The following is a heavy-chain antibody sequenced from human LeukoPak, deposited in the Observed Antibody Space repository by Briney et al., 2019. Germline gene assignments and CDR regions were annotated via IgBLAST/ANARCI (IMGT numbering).Heavy chain of an antibody. V-gene: IGHV4-34*01. CDR1: GGSFSGYY. CDR3: ARGRNDSSGYSGSDY. D-gene: IGHD3-22*01. CDR2: INHSGST. J-gene: IGHJ4*02. Sequence: PSETLSLTCAVYGGSFSGYYWSWIRQPPGKGLEWIGEINHSGSTNYNPSLKSRVTISVDTSKNQFSLKLSSATAADTAVYYCARGRNDSSGYSGSDYWGQGTLVTVSS.